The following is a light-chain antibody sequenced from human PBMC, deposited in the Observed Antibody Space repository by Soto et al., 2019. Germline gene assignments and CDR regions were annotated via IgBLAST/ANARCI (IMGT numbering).Light chain of an antibody. Sequence: QSVLTQPPSASGTPGQSVTISCSGNSSNIGNNPVNWYQQLPGTAPKLLIYSSNQRPSGVPYRISGSKSGASASLAITGLQSDDEADYYCGTWDDSLKSYRFGCGTQLTVL. CDR2: SSN. CDR1: SSNIGNNP. V-gene: IGLV1-44*01. CDR3: GTWDDSLKSYR. J-gene: IGLJ3*02.